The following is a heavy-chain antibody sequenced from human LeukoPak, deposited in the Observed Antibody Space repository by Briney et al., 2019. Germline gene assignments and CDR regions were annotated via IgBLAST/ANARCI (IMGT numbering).Heavy chain of an antibody. J-gene: IGHJ6*02. CDR2: INHSGST. D-gene: IGHD2-15*01. CDR3: ARSRGYCSGGSCFSYYYYYYGMDV. Sequence: SETLSLTCAVYGGSFSGYYWSWIRQPPGKGLEWIGEINHSGSTNYNPPLKSRVTISVDTSKDQFSLKLSSVTAADTAVYYCARSRGYCSGGSCFSYYYYYYGMDVWGQGTTVTVSS. V-gene: IGHV4-34*01. CDR1: GGSFSGYY.